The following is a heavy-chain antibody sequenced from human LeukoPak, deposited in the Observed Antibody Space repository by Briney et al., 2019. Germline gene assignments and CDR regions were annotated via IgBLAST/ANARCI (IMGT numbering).Heavy chain of an antibody. CDR3: ARVFHPTSSQFYFDY. V-gene: IGHV4-39*07. CDR1: GGSISSNSYY. J-gene: IGHJ4*02. Sequence: SETLSLTCTVSGGSISSNSYYWDWISQPPGKGLEWIGTIYYSGSTSYNPSLKSRVTISVDTSKNQFSLKLSSVTAADTAVYYCARVFHPTSSQFYFDYWGQGTLVTVSS. D-gene: IGHD2-2*01. CDR2: IYYSGST.